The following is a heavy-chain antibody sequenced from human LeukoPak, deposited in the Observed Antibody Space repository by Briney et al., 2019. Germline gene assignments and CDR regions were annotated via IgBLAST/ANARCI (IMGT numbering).Heavy chain of an antibody. CDR2: INHRGST. CDR3: AGYGSGSDYYAAS. Sequence: SETLSLTSAVHGASFGTYYWSWIRQPPGKGLECIGEINHRGSTNYNPSLKSRVTISVDTSKNPFSLRLSSVTAADTAVYYCAGYGSGSDYYAASWGQGTLVTVSS. J-gene: IGHJ5*02. V-gene: IGHV4-34*01. D-gene: IGHD3-10*01. CDR1: GASFGTYY.